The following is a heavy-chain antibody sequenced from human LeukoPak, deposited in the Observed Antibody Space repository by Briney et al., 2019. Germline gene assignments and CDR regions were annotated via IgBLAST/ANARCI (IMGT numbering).Heavy chain of an antibody. CDR2: IRSKAYGGTT. Sequence: GGSLRLSWTASGFIFGDNAMSWVRQAPGKGLEWVGFIRSKAYGGTTEYAAAVKGRFTISRDDPKSIAYRQMNSLKTEDIAVYYCTRVKWKLLYYAMDVWGQGTTVTVSS. CDR1: GFIFGDNA. CDR3: TRVKWKLLYYAMDV. J-gene: IGHJ6*02. V-gene: IGHV3-49*04. D-gene: IGHD1-26*01.